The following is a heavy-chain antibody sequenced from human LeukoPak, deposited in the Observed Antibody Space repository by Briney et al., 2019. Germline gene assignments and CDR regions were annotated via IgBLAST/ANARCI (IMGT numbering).Heavy chain of an antibody. CDR3: ARGYCSSTSCYRRDYYFMDV. Sequence: SETLSLTCTVSGGSISSYYWSWIRQPPGKGLEWIGYIYYSGSTYYNPSLKSRVTISVDTSKNQFSLKLSSVTAADTAVYYCARGYCSSTSCYRRDYYFMDVWGKGTTVTVSS. CDR2: IYYSGST. D-gene: IGHD2-2*01. J-gene: IGHJ6*03. V-gene: IGHV4-30-4*08. CDR1: GGSISSYY.